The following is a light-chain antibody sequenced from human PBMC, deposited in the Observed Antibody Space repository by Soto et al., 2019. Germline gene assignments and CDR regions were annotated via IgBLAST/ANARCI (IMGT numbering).Light chain of an antibody. J-gene: IGKJ2*02. CDR1: QGISSF. V-gene: IGKV1-9*01. CDR2: TAS. CDR3: QQLNSYPRT. Sequence: DIQLTQSPSFLSASVGDRVTITCRTSQGISSFLAWYQQKPGKDPKLLIYTASTLQSGVPSRFSGSGSGTEFTLTISSLQPADFATYYCQQLNSYPRTFGQGTKLEIK.